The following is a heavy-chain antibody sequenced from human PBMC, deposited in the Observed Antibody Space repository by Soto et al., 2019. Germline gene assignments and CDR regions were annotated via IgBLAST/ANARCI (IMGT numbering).Heavy chain of an antibody. J-gene: IGHJ6*02. CDR2: IKSKTDDGTT. D-gene: IGHD3-16*01. V-gene: IGHV3-15*01. CDR3: TTDSRGLRDYYYYYGMDV. Sequence: GGSLRLSCTVSGFTFSNAWMTWVRQAPGKGLEWVGRIKSKTDDGTTDYAAPVKGRFTISRDDSRNTLYLQMNSLKTEDTAVYYCTTDSRGLRDYYYYYGMDVWGQGTTVTVSS. CDR1: GFTFSNAW.